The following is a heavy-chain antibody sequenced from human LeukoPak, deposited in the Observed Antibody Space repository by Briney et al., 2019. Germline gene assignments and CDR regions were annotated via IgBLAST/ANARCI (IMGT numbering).Heavy chain of an antibody. D-gene: IGHD1-1*01. V-gene: IGHV3-7*03. CDR2: IKQDGSEK. Sequence: GSLRLSCAASGFTFSSYWMSWVRQAPGKGLEWVANIKQDGSEKYYVDSVKGRFTISRGNAKNSLYLQMNSLRAEDTAVYYCAREAGTTFLGFGYFDYWGQGTLVTASS. CDR1: GFTFSSYW. CDR3: AREAGTTFLGFGYFDY. J-gene: IGHJ4*02.